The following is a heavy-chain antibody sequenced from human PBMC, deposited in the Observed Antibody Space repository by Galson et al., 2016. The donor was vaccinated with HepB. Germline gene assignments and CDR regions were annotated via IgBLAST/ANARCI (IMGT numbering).Heavy chain of an antibody. D-gene: IGHD2-21*01. CDR3: ANGRKSMTRY. Sequence: SLRLSCAASEFSPKNYVMNWVRQAPGKGLEWVSGISVSGGARDYADSVKGRFTVSRDDSKNTVYLQMNSLRAEDTAIYYCANGRKSMTRYWGQGTLVTVSS. V-gene: IGHV3-23*01. CDR2: ISVSGGAR. CDR1: EFSPKNYV. J-gene: IGHJ4*02.